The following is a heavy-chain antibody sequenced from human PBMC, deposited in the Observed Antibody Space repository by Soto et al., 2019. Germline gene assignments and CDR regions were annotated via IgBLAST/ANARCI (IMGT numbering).Heavy chain of an antibody. Sequence: QVQLQESGPGLVKPSETLSLTCTVSGGTISRYYWSWIRQPPGKGLEWIGYMYNTGSTVYNPSFKSRVTISVDTSNTQFSLKLNSVTAADTAVYYCARDLWGYCGTDCYPLDVWGQGTTVTVSS. CDR2: MYNTGST. J-gene: IGHJ6*02. V-gene: IGHV4-59*01. CDR1: GGTISRYY. CDR3: ARDLWGYCGTDCYPLDV. D-gene: IGHD2-21*02.